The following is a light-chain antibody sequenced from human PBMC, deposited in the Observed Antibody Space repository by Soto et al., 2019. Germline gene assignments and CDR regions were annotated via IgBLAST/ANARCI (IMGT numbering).Light chain of an antibody. V-gene: IGKV3-20*01. CDR2: GAS. CDR3: QQYGTSPRT. J-gene: IGKJ5*01. Sequence: EIVLTQSPGTLSFSTGERATLSCRASQSVSSSYLAWYQQKPGQAPRLLIYGASSRATGIPDRFSGSGSGTDFTLTISRLEPEDFAVYICQQYGTSPRTFGQGTRLEI. CDR1: QSVSSSY.